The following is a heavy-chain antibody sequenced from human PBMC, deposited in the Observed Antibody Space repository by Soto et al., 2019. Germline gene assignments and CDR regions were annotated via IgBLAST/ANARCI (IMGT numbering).Heavy chain of an antibody. Sequence: PGGSLRLSCAASGFTFSSYWMSWVRQAPGKGLEWVANIKQDGSEKYYVDSVKGRFTISRDNAKNSLYLQMNSLRAEDTAVYYCARDGGLESEDMDVWGKGTTVTVSS. V-gene: IGHV3-7*01. CDR3: ARDGGLESEDMDV. J-gene: IGHJ6*03. D-gene: IGHD3-16*01. CDR1: GFTFSSYW. CDR2: IKQDGSEK.